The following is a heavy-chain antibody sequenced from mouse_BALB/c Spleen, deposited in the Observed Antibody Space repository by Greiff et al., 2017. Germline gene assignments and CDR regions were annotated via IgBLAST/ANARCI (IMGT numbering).Heavy chain of an antibody. CDR3: ARHGVIYYFDY. CDR1: GFTFSSYG. V-gene: IGHV5-6*01. Sequence: EVQGVESGGDLVKPGGSLKLSCAASGFTFSSYGMSWVRQTPDKRLEWVATISSGGSYTYYPDSVKGRFTISRDNAKNTLYLQMSSLKSEDTAMYYCARHGVIYYFDYWGQGTTLTVSS. J-gene: IGHJ2*01. D-gene: IGHD2-1*01. CDR2: ISSGGSYT.